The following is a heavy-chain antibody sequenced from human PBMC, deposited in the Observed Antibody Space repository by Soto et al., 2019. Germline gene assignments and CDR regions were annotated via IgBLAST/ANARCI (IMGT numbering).Heavy chain of an antibody. CDR2: IIPILGTA. Sequence: SVKVSCKASGGTFSSCAISWVRQAPGQGLEWMGGIIPILGTANYAQKFQGRVTITADESTSTAYMELSSLRSEDTAVYYCARCGGGDSSGSYNAFDIWGQGTMVTVSS. D-gene: IGHD3-22*01. J-gene: IGHJ3*02. CDR3: ARCGGGDSSGSYNAFDI. V-gene: IGHV1-69*13. CDR1: GGTFSSCA.